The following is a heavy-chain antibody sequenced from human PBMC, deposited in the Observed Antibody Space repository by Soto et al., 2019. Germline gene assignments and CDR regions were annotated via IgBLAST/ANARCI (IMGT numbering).Heavy chain of an antibody. CDR1: GGSISSYY. J-gene: IGHJ6*03. D-gene: IGHD3-3*01. CDR2: IYYSGST. V-gene: IGHV4-59*08. Sequence: SETLSLTCTVSGGSISSYYWSWIRQPPGKGLEWIGYIYYSGSTNYNPSLKSRVTISVDTSKNQFSLKLSSVTAADTAVYYCARHYYDFWSGYSPYYMDVWGKGTTVTVSS. CDR3: ARHYYDFWSGYSPYYMDV.